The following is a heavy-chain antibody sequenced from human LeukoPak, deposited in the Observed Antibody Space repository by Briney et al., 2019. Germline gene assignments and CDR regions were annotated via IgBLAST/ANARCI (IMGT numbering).Heavy chain of an antibody. CDR2: IYTSGST. CDR1: GGSISSGNYY. V-gene: IGHV4-61*02. J-gene: IGHJ4*02. Sequence: PSETLSLTCAVSGGSISSGNYYWSWIRQPAGKGLEWIGRIYTSGSTNYNPSLKSRVTISVDSSTNHFSLRLTSVTAADTAIYYCAAMTTVTMYSYFFDSWGQGTLLTVSS. D-gene: IGHD4-17*01. CDR3: AAMTTVTMYSYFFDS.